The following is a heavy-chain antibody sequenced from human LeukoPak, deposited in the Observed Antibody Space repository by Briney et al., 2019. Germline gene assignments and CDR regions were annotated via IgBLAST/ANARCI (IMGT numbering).Heavy chain of an antibody. CDR3: ARGTYCSGGSCYSRPWFDP. D-gene: IGHD2-15*01. CDR1: GGSISSYY. V-gene: IGHV4-39*07. CDR2: IYYSGST. J-gene: IGHJ5*02. Sequence: PSETLSLTCTVSGGSISSYYWGWIRQPPGKGLEWIGSIYYSGSTYYNPSLKSRVTISVDTSKNQFSLKLSSVTAADTAVYYCARGTYCSGGSCYSRPWFDPWGQGTLVTVSS.